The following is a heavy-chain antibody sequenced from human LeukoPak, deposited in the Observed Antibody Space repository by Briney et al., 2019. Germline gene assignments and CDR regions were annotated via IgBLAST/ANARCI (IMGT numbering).Heavy chain of an antibody. CDR3: ARDRVVPMTTVTTKGREFDY. CDR2: ISSSSSYI. J-gene: IGHJ4*02. CDR1: GFTFSSYS. D-gene: IGHD4-17*01. V-gene: IGHV3-21*01. Sequence: GGSLRLSCAASGFTFSSYSMNWVRQAPGKGLEWVSSISSSSSYIYYADSVKGRFTISRDNAKNSLYLQTNSLRAEDTAVYYCARDRVVPMTTVTTKGREFDYWGQGTLVTVSS.